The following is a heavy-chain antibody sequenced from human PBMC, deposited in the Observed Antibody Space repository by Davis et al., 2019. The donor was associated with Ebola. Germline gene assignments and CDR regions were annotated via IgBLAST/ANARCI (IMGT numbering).Heavy chain of an antibody. D-gene: IGHD6-19*01. J-gene: IGHJ4*02. CDR2: INHSGST. CDR1: GGSFSGYY. Sequence: PSETLSLTCAVYGGSFSGYYWSWIRQPPGKGLEWIGEINHSGSTNYNPSLKSRVTISVDTSKNQFSLKLSSVTAADTAVYYCARGLEQWLPHLGYWGQGTLVTVSS. CDR3: ARGLEQWLPHLGY. V-gene: IGHV4-34*01.